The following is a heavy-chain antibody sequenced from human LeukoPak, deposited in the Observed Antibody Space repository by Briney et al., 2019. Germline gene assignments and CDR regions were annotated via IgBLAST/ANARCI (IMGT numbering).Heavy chain of an antibody. V-gene: IGHV1-18*01. CDR1: GYTFTSYG. Sequence: ASVRVSCKASGYTFTSYGISWVRQAPGQGLEWMGWISAFNGNTNYAQKLQGRVTMTTDTSTSTAYMELRSLRSDDTAVYYCARDRRLSYYGSGSYYWGGDYWGQGTLVTVSS. D-gene: IGHD3-10*01. CDR2: ISAFNGNT. CDR3: ARDRRLSYYGSGSYYWGGDY. J-gene: IGHJ4*02.